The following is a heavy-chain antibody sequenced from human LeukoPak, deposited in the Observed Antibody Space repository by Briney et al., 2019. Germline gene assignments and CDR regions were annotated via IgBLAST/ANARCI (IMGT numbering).Heavy chain of an antibody. CDR1: GGTFSSYA. V-gene: IGHV1-69*05. J-gene: IGHJ4*02. CDR3: ARGRGYYDSSGYQPFDY. Sequence: SVKVSCKASGGTFSSYAISWVRQAPGQGLEWMGGIIPIFGTANYAQKFQGRVTITRNTSISTAYMELSSLRSEDTAVYYCARGRGYYDSSGYQPFDYWGQGTLVTVSS. D-gene: IGHD3-22*01. CDR2: IIPIFGTA.